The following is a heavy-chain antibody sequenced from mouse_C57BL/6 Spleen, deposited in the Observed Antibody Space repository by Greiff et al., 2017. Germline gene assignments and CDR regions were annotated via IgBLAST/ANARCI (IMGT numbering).Heavy chain of an antibody. CDR3: ARTSSGYVIYYFDY. V-gene: IGHV1-50*01. CDR1: GYTFTSYW. CDR2: IDPSDSYT. Sequence: VQLQQPGAELVKPGASVKLSCKASGYTFTSYWMQWVKQRPGQGLEWIGEIDPSDSYTNYNQKFKGKATLTVDTSSSTAYMQLSSLTSEDSAVYYCARTSSGYVIYYFDYWGQGTTLTVSS. D-gene: IGHD3-2*02. J-gene: IGHJ2*01.